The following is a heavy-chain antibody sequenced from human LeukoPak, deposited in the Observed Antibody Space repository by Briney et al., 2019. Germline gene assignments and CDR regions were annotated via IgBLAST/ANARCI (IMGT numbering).Heavy chain of an antibody. J-gene: IGHJ4*02. Sequence: GGSLRLSCAASGFTFSSYAIHWVRQAPGKGLEWISYISSSSSAIYYADSVKGRSTISRDNAKNSLYLQMNSLRDEDTAVYYCVRDHYYSFDYWGQGTLVTVSS. CDR3: VRDHYYSFDY. CDR1: GFTFSSYA. V-gene: IGHV3-48*02. D-gene: IGHD2/OR15-2a*01. CDR2: ISSSSSAI.